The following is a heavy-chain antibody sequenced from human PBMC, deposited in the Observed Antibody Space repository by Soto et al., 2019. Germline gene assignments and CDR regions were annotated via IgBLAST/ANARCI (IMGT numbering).Heavy chain of an antibody. CDR3: ARGARVVLWFGELLSRELDY. CDR2: IYYSGST. V-gene: IGHV4-59*12. Sequence: QVQLQESGPGLVKPSETLSLTCTVSGGSISSYYWSWIRQPPGKGLEWIGYIYYSGSTYYNPSLESRVTISVDTSKNQFSLKLSSVTAADTAVYYCARGARVVLWFGELLSRELDYWGQGTLVTVSS. CDR1: GGSISSYY. D-gene: IGHD3-10*01. J-gene: IGHJ4*02.